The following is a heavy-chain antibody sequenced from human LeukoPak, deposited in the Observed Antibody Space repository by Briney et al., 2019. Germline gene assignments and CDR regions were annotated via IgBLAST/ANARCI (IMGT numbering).Heavy chain of an antibody. CDR1: GFTFSSYE. Sequence: PGGSLRLSCAAFGFTFSSYEMNWVRQAPGKGLEWVSYISSSGSTIYYADSVKGRFTISRDSAKNSLYLQMNSLRAEDTAVYYCAREGSVFAYWGQGTLVTVSS. CDR3: AREGSVFAY. V-gene: IGHV3-48*03. CDR2: ISSSGSTI. J-gene: IGHJ4*02.